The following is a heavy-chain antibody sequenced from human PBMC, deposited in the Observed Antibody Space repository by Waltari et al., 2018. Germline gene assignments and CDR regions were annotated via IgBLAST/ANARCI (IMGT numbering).Heavy chain of an antibody. CDR2: INDSGRT. CDR3: ARVFGYYYYYMDV. CDR1: GGSLSGYH. Sequence: QVQLQQWGAGLLKPSETLSLTCDVSGGSLSGYHWTWIRQPPGKGLEWIGEINDSGRTTYNPSLESRVTVSIDTANNQFSLRVRSVTAADTAVYCCARVFGYYYYYMDVWGKGTTVTISS. V-gene: IGHV4-34*02. D-gene: IGHD3-3*01. J-gene: IGHJ6*03.